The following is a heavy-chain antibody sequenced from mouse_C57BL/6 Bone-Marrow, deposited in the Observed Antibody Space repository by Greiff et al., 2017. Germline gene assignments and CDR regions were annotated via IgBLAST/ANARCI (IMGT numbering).Heavy chain of an antibody. J-gene: IGHJ4*01. D-gene: IGHD2-4*01. CDR1: GYTFTDYN. CDR2: INPNNGGT. Sequence: VQLQQSGPELVKPGASVKIPCKASGYTFTDYNMDWVKQSHGKSLEWIGDINPNNGGTIYNQKFKGKATLTVDKSSSTAYMELRSLTSEDTAVYYCARLIYYDYDEKGYYAMDYWGQGTSVTVSS. V-gene: IGHV1-18*01. CDR3: ARLIYYDYDEKGYYAMDY.